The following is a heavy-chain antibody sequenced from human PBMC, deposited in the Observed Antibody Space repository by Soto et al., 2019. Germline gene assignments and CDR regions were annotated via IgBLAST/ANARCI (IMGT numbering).Heavy chain of an antibody. J-gene: IGHJ3*02. D-gene: IGHD2-15*01. V-gene: IGHV3-66*01. CDR2: IYSGGST. Sequence: GSLILSCAASGFTVSSNYMSWVRQAPGKGLEWVSVIYSGGSTYYADSVKGRFTISRDNSKNTLYLQMNSLRAEDTAVYYCAREFYIGAAAHAFDIWGQGTMVTVSS. CDR1: GFTVSSNY. CDR3: AREFYIGAAAHAFDI.